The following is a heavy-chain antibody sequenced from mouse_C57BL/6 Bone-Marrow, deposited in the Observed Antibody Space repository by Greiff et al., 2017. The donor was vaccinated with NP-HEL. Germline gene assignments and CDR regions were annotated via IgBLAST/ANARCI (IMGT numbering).Heavy chain of an antibody. V-gene: IGHV5-6*02. CDR3: ARHGNWYFDV. D-gene: IGHD2-1*01. Sequence: DVMLVESGGDLVKPGGSLKLSCAASEFTFSSYGMSWVRQTPDKRLEWVATISSGGSYTYYPDSVKGRFTISRDNAKNTLYLQMSSLKSEDTAMYYCARHGNWYFDVWGTGTTVTVSS. CDR1: EFTFSSYG. CDR2: ISSGGSYT. J-gene: IGHJ1*03.